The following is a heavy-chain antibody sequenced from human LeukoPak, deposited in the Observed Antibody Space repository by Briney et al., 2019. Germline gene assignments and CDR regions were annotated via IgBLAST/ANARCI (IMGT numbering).Heavy chain of an antibody. CDR3: ARDIVVVPAAGFDP. J-gene: IGHJ5*02. CDR2: ISGSGGST. D-gene: IGHD2-2*01. CDR1: GFTFSSYA. V-gene: IGHV3-23*01. Sequence: GGSLRLSCAASGFTFSSYAMSWVRQAPGKGLEWVSAISGSGGSTYYADSVKGRFTISRDNSKNTLYLQMNSLRTEDTAVYYCARDIVVVPAAGFDPWGQGTLVAVSS.